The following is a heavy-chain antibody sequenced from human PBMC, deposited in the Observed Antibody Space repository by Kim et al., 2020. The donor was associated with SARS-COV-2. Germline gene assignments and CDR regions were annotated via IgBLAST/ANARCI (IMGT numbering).Heavy chain of an antibody. CDR1: GFTFSSYW. CDR3: ARDYYSGYDCYLDY. Sequence: GGSLRLSCAASGFTFSSYWMSWVRQAPGKGLEWVANIKQDGSEKYYVDSVKGRFTISRDNAKNSLYLQMNSLRAEDTAVYYCARDYYSGYDCYLDYWGQGTMVTVSS. J-gene: IGHJ4*02. V-gene: IGHV3-7*03. D-gene: IGHD5-12*01. CDR2: IKQDGSEK.